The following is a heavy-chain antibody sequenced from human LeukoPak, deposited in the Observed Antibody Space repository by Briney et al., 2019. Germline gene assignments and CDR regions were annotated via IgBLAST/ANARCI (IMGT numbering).Heavy chain of an antibody. CDR1: GFTFSSYS. D-gene: IGHD3-3*01. CDR2: ISSSSSTI. V-gene: IGHV3-48*01. Sequence: PGGSLRLSCAASGFTFSSYSMNWVRQAPGKGLEWVSYISSSSSTIYYADSVKGRFTISRDNAKNSLYLQMNSLRAEDTAVYYCARGWSEGFWSGYYSQAFDIWGQGTMVTVSS. J-gene: IGHJ3*02. CDR3: ARGWSEGFWSGYYSQAFDI.